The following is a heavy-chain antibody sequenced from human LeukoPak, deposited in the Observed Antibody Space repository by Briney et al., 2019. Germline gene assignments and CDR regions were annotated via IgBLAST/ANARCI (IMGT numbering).Heavy chain of an antibody. V-gene: IGHV3-48*01. CDR1: GFTFSSYS. CDR2: ITSGGSTI. Sequence: GGSLRLSCAASGFTFSSYSMNWVRQAPGKGLEWVSFITSGGSTIFYADSVKGRFTISRDNAKNSLYLQMNSLRAEDTAVYYCARDRPTVTTHLDYWGQGTLVTVSS. CDR3: ARDRPTVTTHLDY. J-gene: IGHJ4*02. D-gene: IGHD4-17*01.